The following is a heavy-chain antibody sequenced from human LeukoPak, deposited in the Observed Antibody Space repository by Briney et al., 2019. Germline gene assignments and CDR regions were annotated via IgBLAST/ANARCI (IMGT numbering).Heavy chain of an antibody. CDR1: GGTFSSYA. D-gene: IGHD6-13*01. Sequence: ASVKVSCKASGGTFSSYAISWVRQAPAQGLEWMGGIIPIFGTANYAQKFQGRVTITADESTSTAYMELSSLRSEDTAVYYCARDGVAAAGNFDYWGQGTLVTVSS. J-gene: IGHJ4*02. V-gene: IGHV1-69*13. CDR2: IIPIFGTA. CDR3: ARDGVAAAGNFDY.